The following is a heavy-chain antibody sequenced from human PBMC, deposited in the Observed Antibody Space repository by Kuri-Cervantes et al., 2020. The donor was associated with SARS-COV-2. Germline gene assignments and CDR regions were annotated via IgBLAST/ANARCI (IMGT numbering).Heavy chain of an antibody. CDR1: GFTFSSYA. V-gene: IGHV3-30-3*01. CDR2: ISYDGSNK. J-gene: IGHJ6*02. Sequence: GESLKISCAASGFTFSSYAMHWVRQAPGKGLEWVAVISYDGSNKYYADSVKGRFTISRDNSKNSLYLQMNSLRAEDTAVYYCARMGRWLQLGYYYGMDVWGQGTTVTVSS. D-gene: IGHD5-24*01. CDR3: ARMGRWLQLGYYYGMDV.